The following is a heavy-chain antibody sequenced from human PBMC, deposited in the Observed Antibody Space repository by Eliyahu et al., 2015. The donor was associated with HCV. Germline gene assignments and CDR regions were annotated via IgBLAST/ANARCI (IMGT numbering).Heavy chain of an antibody. J-gene: IGHJ6*03. CDR1: GGSISSSSYY. CDR3: ARDSGEIMIVVDTAYYYYYMDV. D-gene: IGHD3-22*01. V-gene: IGHV4-39*07. Sequence: QLQLQESGPGLVKPSETLSLTCTVSGGSISSSSYYWGWIRQPPGKGLEWIGSIYYRGGPHYNPSLKSRVTISVDTSKNQFSLKLSSVTAADTAVYYCARDSGEIMIVVDTAYYYYYMDVWGKGTTVTVSS. CDR2: IYYRGGP.